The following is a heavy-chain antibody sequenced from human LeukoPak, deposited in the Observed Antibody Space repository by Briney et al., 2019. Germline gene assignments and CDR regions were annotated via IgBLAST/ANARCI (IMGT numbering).Heavy chain of an antibody. D-gene: IGHD2-2*02. J-gene: IGHJ2*01. V-gene: IGHV1-46*01. CDR3: ARKYCSSTSCYKIRDWYFDL. CDR1: GGTFSSYA. Sequence: ASVKVSCKASGGTFSSYAISWVRQAPGQGLEWMGIINPSGGSTSYAQKFQGRVTMTRDTSTSTAYMELSSLRSEDTAVYYCARKYCSSTSCYKIRDWYFDLWGRGTLVTVSS. CDR2: INPSGGST.